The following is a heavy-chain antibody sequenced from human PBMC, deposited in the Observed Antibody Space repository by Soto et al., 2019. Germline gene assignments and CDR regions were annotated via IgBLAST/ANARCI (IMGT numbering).Heavy chain of an antibody. Sequence: EVQLLESGGGLVQSGGSLRLSCAASGFTFSSYAMSWVRQAPGKGLEWVSAISGRGDSTYYADSVKGRFTIARDNSKNTLYLQLNSLRAEDTAVYYCAKNHDSGDSKPDYWGQGTLVTVSS. J-gene: IGHJ4*02. V-gene: IGHV3-23*01. CDR3: AKNHDSGDSKPDY. CDR2: ISGRGDST. D-gene: IGHD4-17*01. CDR1: GFTFSSYA.